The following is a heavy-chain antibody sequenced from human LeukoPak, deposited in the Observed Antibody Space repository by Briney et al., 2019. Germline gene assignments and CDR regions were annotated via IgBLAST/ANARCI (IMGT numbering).Heavy chain of an antibody. J-gene: IGHJ4*02. CDR1: GFTFDDYA. CDR2: ISWNSGSI. CDR3: AKASLGYCSGGSCFFDY. D-gene: IGHD2-15*01. V-gene: IGHV3-9*01. Sequence: PGGPLRLSCAASGFTFDDYAMHWVRQAPGKGLEWVSGISWNSGSIGYADSVKGRSTISRDNAKNSLYLQMNSLRAEDTALYYCAKASLGYCSGGSCFFDYWGQGTLVTVSS.